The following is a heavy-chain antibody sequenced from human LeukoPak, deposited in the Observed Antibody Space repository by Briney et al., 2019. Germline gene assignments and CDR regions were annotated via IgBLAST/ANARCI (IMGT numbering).Heavy chain of an antibody. Sequence: SETLSLTCTVSGGSISTGGYYWNWIRQHPGKGLEWIGFIYHSGSTSYNPSLKSRLSISVDTSKNQFSLKLNSVTAADTAVYYCARGRFYGFSGDSWGQGTLVTVSS. V-gene: IGHV4-31*03. CDR3: ARGRFYGFSGDS. CDR1: GGSISTGGYY. D-gene: IGHD2/OR15-2a*01. CDR2: IYHSGST. J-gene: IGHJ4*02.